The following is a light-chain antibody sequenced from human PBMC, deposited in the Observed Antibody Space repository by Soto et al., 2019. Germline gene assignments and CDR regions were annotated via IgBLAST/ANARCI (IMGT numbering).Light chain of an antibody. CDR3: QQYTNTNNPWM. J-gene: IGKJ1*01. CDR1: QTISTW. V-gene: IGKV1-5*01. Sequence: DIQVTQSPPTQSASVGDRVTITCRASQTISTWMAWYQQKPGKAPKLLVYDASTLQSGVASRFSGSGSGTEFTLIISGLQPDDSATYYCQQYTNTNNPWMFGQGTKV. CDR2: DAS.